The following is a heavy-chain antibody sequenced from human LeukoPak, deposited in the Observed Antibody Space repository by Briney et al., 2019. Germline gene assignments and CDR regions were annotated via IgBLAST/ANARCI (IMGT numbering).Heavy chain of an antibody. J-gene: IGHJ4*02. CDR2: INQDGSEK. Sequence: PGGSLRLSCAASGLPFSKYWMNWVRKAPGKGLEWVANINQDGSEKHYVDSVKGRFTISRDNAKNSLFLQMNSLRAEDTADYYCLGSNIAVVRGQGALVTVSS. D-gene: IGHD6-19*01. V-gene: IGHV3-7*01. CDR1: GLPFSKYW. CDR3: LGSNIAVV.